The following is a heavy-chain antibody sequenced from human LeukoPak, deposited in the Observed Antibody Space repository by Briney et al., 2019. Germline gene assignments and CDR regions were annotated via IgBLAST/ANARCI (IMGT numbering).Heavy chain of an antibody. CDR3: ARTPYCGGDCLGGAPDYFDY. CDR1: GGSFSGYY. Sequence: SETLSLTCAVYGGSFSGYYWSWIRQPPGKGLEWIWEINHSGSTNYNPSLKSRVTISVDTSKNQFSLKLSSVTAADTAVYYCARTPYCGGDCLGGAPDYFDYWGQGTLVTVSS. V-gene: IGHV4-34*01. CDR2: INHSGST. J-gene: IGHJ4*02. D-gene: IGHD2-21*02.